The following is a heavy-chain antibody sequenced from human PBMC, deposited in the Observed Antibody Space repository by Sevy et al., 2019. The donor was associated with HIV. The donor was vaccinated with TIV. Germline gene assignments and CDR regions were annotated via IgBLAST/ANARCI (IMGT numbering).Heavy chain of an antibody. V-gene: IGHV4-59*01. J-gene: IGHJ3*02. CDR3: ARLNRNWNNAFDI. Sequence: SETLSLTCTVSGGAISSYYWSWIRQPPGKGLEWIGFIYYSGSTNYNPSLKSRVTISVDTSKNQFSLKLRSVIAADTAVYYCARLNRNWNNAFDIWGQRTMVTVSS. CDR1: GGAISSYY. D-gene: IGHD1-1*01. CDR2: IYYSGST.